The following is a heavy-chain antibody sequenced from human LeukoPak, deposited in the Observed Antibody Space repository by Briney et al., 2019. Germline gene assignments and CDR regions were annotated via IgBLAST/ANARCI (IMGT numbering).Heavy chain of an antibody. J-gene: IGHJ6*03. CDR2: MNPNSGNT. CDR3: ARGLLRGVVITYYYYYYMDV. CDR1: GYTFTSYD. D-gene: IGHD3-22*01. Sequence: ASVKVSCKASGYTFTSYDINWVRQATGQGLEWMGWMNPNSGNTGYAQKFQGRVTMTRNTSISTAYMELSSLRSKDTAVYYCARGLLRGVVITYYYYYYMDVWGKGTTVTVSS. V-gene: IGHV1-8*01.